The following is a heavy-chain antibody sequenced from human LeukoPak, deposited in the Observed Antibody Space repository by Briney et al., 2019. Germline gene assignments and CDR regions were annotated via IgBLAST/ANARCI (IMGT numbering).Heavy chain of an antibody. D-gene: IGHD2-8*01. Sequence: ASVKVSCKASGYTFTSYYMHWVRQAPGQGLEWMGIINPSGGSTSYAQKFQGRVTMTRDTSTSTVYMELSSLRSEDTAVYYCARRGRYCTNGVCYPPDYWGQGTLVTVSS. CDR3: ARRGRYCTNGVCYPPDY. CDR1: GYTFTSYY. V-gene: IGHV1-46*01. J-gene: IGHJ4*02. CDR2: INPSGGST.